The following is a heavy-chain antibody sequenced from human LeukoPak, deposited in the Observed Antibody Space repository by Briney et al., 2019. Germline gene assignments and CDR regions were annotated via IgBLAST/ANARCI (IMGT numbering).Heavy chain of an antibody. CDR1: GFTFSSYW. Sequence: GGSLRLSCAASGFTFSSYWMSWVRQAPGKGLEWVANIKQDGSEKYYVDSVKGRFTISRDNAKNSLYLQMNSLRAEDTAVYYCARSPDYGDYECFDYWGQGTLVTVSS. D-gene: IGHD4-17*01. CDR2: IKQDGSEK. V-gene: IGHV3-7*01. CDR3: ARSPDYGDYECFDY. J-gene: IGHJ4*02.